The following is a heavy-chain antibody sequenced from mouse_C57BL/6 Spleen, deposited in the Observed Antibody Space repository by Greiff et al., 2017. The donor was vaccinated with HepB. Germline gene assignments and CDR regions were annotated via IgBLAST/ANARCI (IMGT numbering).Heavy chain of an antibody. CDR2: INPYNGGT. CDR3: ARKADGYFAY. CDR1: GYTFTDYY. J-gene: IGHJ3*01. V-gene: IGHV1-19*01. D-gene: IGHD2-3*01. Sequence: EVQLQQSGPVLVKPGASVKMSCKASGYTFTDYYMNWVKKSHGKSLEWIGVINPYNGGTSYNQKFKGKATLTLDKSSRTVYMELNSLKSEDSAVYYCARKADGYFAYWGQGTLVTVSA.